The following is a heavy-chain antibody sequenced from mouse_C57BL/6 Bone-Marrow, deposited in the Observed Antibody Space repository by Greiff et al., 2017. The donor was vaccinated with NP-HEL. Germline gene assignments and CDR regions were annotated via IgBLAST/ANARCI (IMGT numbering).Heavy chain of an antibody. CDR1: GFTFSSYA. CDR3: ARGLDYVGFAY. D-gene: IGHD1-1*02. V-gene: IGHV5-4*03. J-gene: IGHJ3*01. CDR2: ISDGGSYT. Sequence: EVMLVESGGGLVKPGGSLKLSCAASGFTFSSYAMSWVRQTPEKRLEWVATISDGGSYTYYPDNVKGRFTISRDNAKNNLYLQMSHLKSEDTAMYYCARGLDYVGFAYWGQGTLVTVSA.